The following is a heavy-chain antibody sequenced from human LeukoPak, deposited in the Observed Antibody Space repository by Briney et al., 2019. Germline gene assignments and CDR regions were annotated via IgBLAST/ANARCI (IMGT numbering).Heavy chain of an antibody. CDR3: AKGVAQLWLDS. CDR1: GFTFSSCA. V-gene: IGHV3-23*01. J-gene: IGHJ5*01. Sequence: PGGTLRLSCGASGFTFSSCAMSWVRQAPGKGLEWVSTISGSAGSIYYADSVKGRFTISRDNSKNTLCLQMNSLRAEDTAVYYCAKGVAQLWLDSWGQGTLVTVSS. CDR2: ISGSAGSI. D-gene: IGHD5-18*01.